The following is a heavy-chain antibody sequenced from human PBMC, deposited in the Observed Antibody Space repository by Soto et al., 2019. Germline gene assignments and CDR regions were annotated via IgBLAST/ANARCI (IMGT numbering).Heavy chain of an antibody. CDR3: ARAPGGFFVGGSGTFDP. J-gene: IGHJ5*02. D-gene: IGHD3-10*01. CDR1: GDSVSSNSAA. V-gene: IGHV6-1*01. CDR2: TYYRSKWYN. Sequence: SQTLSLTCAISGDSVSSNSAAWSWIRQSPSRGLEWLGRTYYRSKWYNDYAVSVKSRITINPDTSKNQFSLQLNSVTPEDTAVYYCARAPGGFFVGGSGTFDPWGQGTLVTVSS.